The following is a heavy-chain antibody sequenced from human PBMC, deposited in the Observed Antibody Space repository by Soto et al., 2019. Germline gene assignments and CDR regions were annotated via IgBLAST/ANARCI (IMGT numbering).Heavy chain of an antibody. CDR3: ARGRYCLTGRCFPNWFDS. D-gene: IGHD2-15*01. CDR1: GDSISTVDYF. CDR2: IYKSATT. J-gene: IGHJ5*01. Sequence: SETLSLTCSVSGDSISTVDYFWAWIRQPPGQALEYIGYIYKSATTYYNPSFESRVAISLDTSKSQFSLNVTSVTGADTAVYFCARGRYCLTGRCFPNWFDSWGQGTLVTVSS. V-gene: IGHV4-30-4*01.